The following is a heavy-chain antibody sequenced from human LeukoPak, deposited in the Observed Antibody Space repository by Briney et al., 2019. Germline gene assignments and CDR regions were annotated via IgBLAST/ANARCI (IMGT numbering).Heavy chain of an antibody. D-gene: IGHD1-26*01. Sequence: GASVKVSCKASGGTFSSYAISWVRQAPGQGLEWMGGIIPIFGTANYAQKFQGRVTITADESTSTAYMELSSLRSEDTAVYYCAGGGSHPNWFDPWGQGTLVTVSS. CDR2: IIPIFGTA. CDR1: GGTFSSYA. J-gene: IGHJ5*02. V-gene: IGHV1-69*13. CDR3: AGGGSHPNWFDP.